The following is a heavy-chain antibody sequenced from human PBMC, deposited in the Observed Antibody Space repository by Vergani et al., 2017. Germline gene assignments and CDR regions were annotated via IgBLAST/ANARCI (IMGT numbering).Heavy chain of an antibody. CDR3: AKDRRSCGWYLAAVDI. CDR1: GFTFSSYA. Sequence: EVQLLESGGGLVQPGGSLRLSCAASGFTFSSYAMSWVRQAPGKGLEWVAAISGSGGSTYYADSVKGRFTISRDNSKNTLYLQMNSLRAEDTAVYYCAKDRRSCGWYLAAVDIWGQGTMVTVSS. J-gene: IGHJ3*02. D-gene: IGHD6-19*01. V-gene: IGHV3-23*01. CDR2: ISGSGGST.